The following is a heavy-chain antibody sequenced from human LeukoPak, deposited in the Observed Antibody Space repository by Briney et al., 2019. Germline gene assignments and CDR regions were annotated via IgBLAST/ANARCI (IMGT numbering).Heavy chain of an antibody. CDR3: ARDLSYYYDSSGYSPVDY. Sequence: ASVKVSCKASGYTFTSFGISWVRQAPGQGLEWMGWISAYNGNTNYAQKLQGRVTMTTDTSTSTAYMELRSLRSDDTAVYYCARDLSYYYDSSGYSPVDYWGQGTLVTVSS. J-gene: IGHJ4*02. CDR2: ISAYNGNT. CDR1: GYTFTSFG. D-gene: IGHD3-22*01. V-gene: IGHV1-18*01.